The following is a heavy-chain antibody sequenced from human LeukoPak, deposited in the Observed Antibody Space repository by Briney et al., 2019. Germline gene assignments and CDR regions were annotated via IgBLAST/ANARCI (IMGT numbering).Heavy chain of an antibody. CDR2: IYYSGST. Sequence: SETLSLTCTVSGGSISSSSYYWGWIRQPPGKGLEWIGSIYYSGSTNYNPSLKSRVTISVDTSKNQFSLKLSSVTAADTAVYYCARLFSSSGWYRAFDIWGQGTMVTVSS. CDR3: ARLFSSSGWYRAFDI. D-gene: IGHD6-19*01. V-gene: IGHV4-39*07. CDR1: GGSISSSSYY. J-gene: IGHJ3*02.